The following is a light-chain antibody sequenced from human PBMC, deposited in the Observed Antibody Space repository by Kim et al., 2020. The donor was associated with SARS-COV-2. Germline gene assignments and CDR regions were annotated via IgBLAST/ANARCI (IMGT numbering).Light chain of an antibody. J-gene: IGLJ1*01. CDR2: DVT. CDR3: SSYSSRNTPYR. Sequence: GSRGESFTVSCSCVSSSYVSWYQIRSGKAPKHVIFDVTTRPSGTSNRFSGSKSGNTASLTISWLQAEDEGYYFCSSYSSRNTPYRFGTGTKVTVL. V-gene: IGLV2-14*03. CDR1: SSSY.